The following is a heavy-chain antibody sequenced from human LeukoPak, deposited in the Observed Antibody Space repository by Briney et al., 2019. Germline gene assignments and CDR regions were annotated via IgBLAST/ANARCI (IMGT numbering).Heavy chain of an antibody. CDR3: ARAEGLVRAFDY. D-gene: IGHD6-6*01. CDR2: ISSSSSYI. J-gene: IGHJ4*02. Sequence: GGSLRLSCAASGFTFSSYSMNWVRQAPGKGLEWVSSISSSSSYIYYADSVKGRFTLSRDNATNSLYLRMNSLRTEDTAVYYCARAEGLVRAFDYWGQGTLVTVSS. V-gene: IGHV3-21*01. CDR1: GFTFSSYS.